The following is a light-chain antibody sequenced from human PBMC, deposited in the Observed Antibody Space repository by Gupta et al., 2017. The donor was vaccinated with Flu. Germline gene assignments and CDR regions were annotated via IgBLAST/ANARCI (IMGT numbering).Light chain of an antibody. V-gene: IGKV3D-20*01. CDR3: QQYCSSPLT. CDR1: SSISSSY. J-gene: IGKJ5*01. CDR2: DTS. Sequence: ATLLSAPGRCTTTPCVVNSSISSSYLAWYQQKPGQAPRLLIYDTSSRASGIPDRFSGSGSGTDFTLTISRLEPEDFAVYYCQQYCSSPLTFGQGTRLEIK.